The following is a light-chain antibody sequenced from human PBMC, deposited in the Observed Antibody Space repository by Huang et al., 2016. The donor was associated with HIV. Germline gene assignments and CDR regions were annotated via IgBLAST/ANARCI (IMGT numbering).Light chain of an antibody. CDR1: QDINTN. J-gene: IGKJ5*01. Sequence: IQLTQSPSSLSASVGDRVTITCRASQDINTNLAWYQQKPGKAPKVLIYASSNLQSGVPVRFSGSASGLYFSLTIDNLQPEDFATYYCQQLNSYPVTFGQGTRLDI. CDR2: ASS. CDR3: QQLNSYPVT. V-gene: IGKV1-9*01.